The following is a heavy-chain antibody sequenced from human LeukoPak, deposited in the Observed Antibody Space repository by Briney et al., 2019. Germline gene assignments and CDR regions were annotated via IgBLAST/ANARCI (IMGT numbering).Heavy chain of an antibody. D-gene: IGHD4-17*01. V-gene: IGHV3-23*01. Sequence: GGSLRLSCAASGFTFSSYAMSWVRQAPGKGLEWVSAISGSGGSTYYADSVKGRFTISRDNSKNTLYLQMNSLRAEDTAVYYCAKDRLMHGGYLSWFDYWGQGTLVTVSS. CDR3: AKDRLMHGGYLSWFDY. CDR2: ISGSGGST. J-gene: IGHJ4*02. CDR1: GFTFSSYA.